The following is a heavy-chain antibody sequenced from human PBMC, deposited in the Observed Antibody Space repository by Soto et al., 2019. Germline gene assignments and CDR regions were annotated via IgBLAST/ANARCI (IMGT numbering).Heavy chain of an antibody. CDR3: ARSIVVVTALDY. V-gene: IGHV1-3*05. CDR1: GYTFTSYA. Sequence: QVQLVQSGAEEKKPGASVKVSCKASGYTFTSYAMHWVRQAPGQRLEWMGWINAGNGNTKYSQKFQGRVTITRDKCASTAYMELSSLRSEDTAVYYCARSIVVVTALDYWGQGTLVTVS. J-gene: IGHJ4*02. CDR2: INAGNGNT. D-gene: IGHD2-21*02.